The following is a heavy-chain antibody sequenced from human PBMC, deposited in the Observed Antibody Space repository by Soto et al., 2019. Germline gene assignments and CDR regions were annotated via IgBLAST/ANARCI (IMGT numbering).Heavy chain of an antibody. V-gene: IGHV4-59*08. D-gene: IGHD6-6*01. CDR1: GGSISSYY. J-gene: IGHJ6*03. CDR3: ARRIEYSSLYRGYYMDV. Sequence: SETLSLTCTVSGGSISSYYWSWIRQPPGKGLEWIGYIYYSGSTNYNPSLKSRVTISVDTSKNQFSLKLSSVTAADTAVYYCARRIEYSSLYRGYYMDVWGKGTTVTVSS. CDR2: IYYSGST.